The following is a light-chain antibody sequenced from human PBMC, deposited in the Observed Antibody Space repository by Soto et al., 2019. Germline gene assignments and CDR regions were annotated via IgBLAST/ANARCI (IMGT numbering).Light chain of an antibody. J-gene: IGKJ1*01. CDR3: QHYNSYSEA. CDR1: QSISSW. Sequence: DIQMTQSPSILAASVGDRGTITCRASQSISSWLAWYPQKPGKAPKLLIYKASTLKSGVPSRFSGSGSGTEFTLTISSLQPDDFATYYCQHYNSYSEAFGQGTKVDIK. V-gene: IGKV1-5*03. CDR2: KAS.